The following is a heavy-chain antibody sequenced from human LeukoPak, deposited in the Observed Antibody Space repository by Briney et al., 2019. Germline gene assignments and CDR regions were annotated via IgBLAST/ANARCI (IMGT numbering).Heavy chain of an antibody. CDR1: GFTFSSHS. CDR3: ARAMAPDAFDI. Sequence: PGGSLRLSCAASGFTFSSHSMNWVRQAPGKGLEWVSSISSSSSYIYYADSVKGRFTISRDNAKNSLYLQMNSLRAEDTAVYYCARAMAPDAFDIWGQGTMVTVSS. D-gene: IGHD3-10*01. V-gene: IGHV3-21*01. CDR2: ISSSSSYI. J-gene: IGHJ3*02.